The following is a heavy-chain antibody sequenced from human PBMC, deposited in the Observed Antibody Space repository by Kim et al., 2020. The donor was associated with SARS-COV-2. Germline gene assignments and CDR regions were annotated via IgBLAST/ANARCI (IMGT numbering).Heavy chain of an antibody. CDR3: VGGSYYVNYYYGMDV. J-gene: IGHJ6*02. CDR2: ISYDGSNK. CDR1: GFTFSSYA. D-gene: IGHD1-26*01. Sequence: GGSLRLSCAASGFTFSSYAMHWVRQAPGKGLEWVAVISYDGSNKYYADSVKGRFTISRDNSKNTLYLQMNSLRAEDTAVYYCVGGSYYVNYYYGMDVWGQGTTVTVSS. V-gene: IGHV3-30*04.